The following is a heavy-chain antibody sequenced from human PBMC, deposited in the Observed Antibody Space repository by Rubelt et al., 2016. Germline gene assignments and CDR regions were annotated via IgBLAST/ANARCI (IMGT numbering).Heavy chain of an antibody. V-gene: IGHV3-7*01. Sequence: EVQLVESGGGLVQPGGSLRLSCAASGFTFTNYWMSWVRQAPGKGLEWVAKIKQDGTEKYYVDSVKGRFTISRDNAKNSLFLQMNSLKAEDAAVYYCARDFKYCTKADCPFDIWGQGTVVTVSS. J-gene: IGHJ3*02. CDR3: ARDFKYCTKADCPFDI. D-gene: IGHD2-8*01. CDR1: GFTFTNYW. CDR2: IKQDGTEK.